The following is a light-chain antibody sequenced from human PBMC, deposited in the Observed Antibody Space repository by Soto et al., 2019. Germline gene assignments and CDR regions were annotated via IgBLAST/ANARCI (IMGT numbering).Light chain of an antibody. Sequence: EIVMTKSPATLSVSPGERATLSCRASQSVSSNLAWYQQKPGQAPRLLIYDASSRATGIPDKFIGSGSGSDFTLTISRLEPEDFAVYYCQQYGKSPGLFTFGPGTKVDIK. CDR3: QQYGKSPGLFT. CDR1: QSVSSN. CDR2: DAS. J-gene: IGKJ3*01. V-gene: IGKV3-20*01.